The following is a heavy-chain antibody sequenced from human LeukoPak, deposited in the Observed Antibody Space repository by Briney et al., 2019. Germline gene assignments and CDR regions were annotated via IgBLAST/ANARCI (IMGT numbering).Heavy chain of an antibody. CDR3: ARRMVGDGVDVFNL. CDR1: GGSISSYY. Sequence: SETLSLTCTVSGGSISSYYWSWIRQPPGKGLDWVGYIYYSGSNNYNPSLKNRVTISVDTSKNQFSLNLSSVTAADTAVYYCARRMVGDGVDVFNLWGQGTKVTVSS. J-gene: IGHJ3*01. D-gene: IGHD1-26*01. CDR2: IYYSGSN. V-gene: IGHV4-59*08.